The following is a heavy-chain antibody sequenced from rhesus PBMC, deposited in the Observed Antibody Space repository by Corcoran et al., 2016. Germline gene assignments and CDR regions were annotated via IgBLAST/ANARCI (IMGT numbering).Heavy chain of an antibody. D-gene: IGHD4-17*01. J-gene: IGHJ5-2*02. CDR1: GGSISSSY. Sequence: QLQLQESGPGLVKPSETLSVTCAVSGGSISSSYWSWIRQAPGKGLAWIGYIYGSGSSPTYNPSLKSPVTLSGDTSKNQLSLKLSSVTAADTAVYYCASPVTTGNTWSLDVWGRGVLVTVSS. V-gene: IGHV4-169*02. CDR2: IYGSGSSP. CDR3: ASPVTTGNTWSLDV.